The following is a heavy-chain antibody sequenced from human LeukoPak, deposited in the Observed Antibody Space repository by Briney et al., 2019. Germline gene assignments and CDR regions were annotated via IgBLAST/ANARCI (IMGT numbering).Heavy chain of an antibody. V-gene: IGHV4-59*08. D-gene: IGHD4-23*01. Sequence: SETLSLTCTVSGGSISNFYWSWIRQPPGKGLEWIGYIFYSGSTNYNPSLKSRVTISVDTSKNQFSLKLTSLTAADTALYYCARSHSAYGGFFDYWGQGTLVSVSP. CDR1: GGSISNFY. CDR2: IFYSGST. J-gene: IGHJ4*02. CDR3: ARSHSAYGGFFDY.